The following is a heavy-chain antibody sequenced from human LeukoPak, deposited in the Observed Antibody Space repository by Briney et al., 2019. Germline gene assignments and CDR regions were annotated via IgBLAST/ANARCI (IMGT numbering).Heavy chain of an antibody. Sequence: GGSLRLSCAASGFTFSSYSMNWVRQAPGKGLEWVSSISSSSSYIYYADSVKGRFTISRDNAKNSLYLQMNSLRAEDTAVYYCARGSGWIGGGFDPWGQGTLVTVSS. V-gene: IGHV3-21*01. CDR1: GFTFSSYS. J-gene: IGHJ5*02. CDR3: ARGSGWIGGGFDP. D-gene: IGHD6-19*01. CDR2: ISSSSSYI.